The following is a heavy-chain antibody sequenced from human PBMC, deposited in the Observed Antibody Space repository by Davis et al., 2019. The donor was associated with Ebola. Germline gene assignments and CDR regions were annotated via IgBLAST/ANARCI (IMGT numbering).Heavy chain of an antibody. CDR3: AKDADEDDYGLFDN. CDR2: IWYDGSRE. CDR1: GFSFNTYG. V-gene: IGHV3-33*06. D-gene: IGHD4-17*01. Sequence: GESLKISCAASGFSFNTYGMHWVRQAPGKGLEWLAVIWYDGSREFLADSMKGRFTISRDNSRNTLFLQMNSLRVEDTAIYYCAKDADEDDYGLFDNWGQGALVSVSS. J-gene: IGHJ4*02.